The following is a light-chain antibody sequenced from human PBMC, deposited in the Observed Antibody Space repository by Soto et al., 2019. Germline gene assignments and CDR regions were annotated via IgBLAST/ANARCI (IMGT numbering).Light chain of an antibody. CDR3: SSYTSSSTLEV. J-gene: IGLJ2*01. CDR1: SSDVGGYNY. V-gene: IGLV2-14*01. CDR2: DVT. Sequence: QSALTQPASVSGSPGQSITISCTGTSSDVGGYNYVSWYQQHPGKAPKLMIFDVTYRPSGVSNRFSGSKSGNTASLTISGLRPEDEADYYCSSYTSSSTLEVFGGGTKVTVL.